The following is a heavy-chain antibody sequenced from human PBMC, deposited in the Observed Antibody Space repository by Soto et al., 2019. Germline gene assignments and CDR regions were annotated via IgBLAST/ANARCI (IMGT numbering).Heavy chain of an antibody. CDR3: ARSLRSSPCFDF. Sequence: PGESLNTSLRCSGYTSSNSWIAGIRHLTGKGLEWMGIIYPGDHGTRYSPSSPGKVIILDDKTLNTEYLQWSCLAASDSAFYYCARSLRSSPCFDFWGQGALVTVSS. CDR1: GYTSSNSW. CDR2: IYPGDHGT. D-gene: IGHD6-13*01. J-gene: IGHJ4*02. V-gene: IGHV5-51*01.